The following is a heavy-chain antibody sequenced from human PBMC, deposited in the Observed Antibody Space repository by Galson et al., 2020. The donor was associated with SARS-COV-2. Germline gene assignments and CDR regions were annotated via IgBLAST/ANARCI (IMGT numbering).Heavy chain of an antibody. Sequence: SETLSLTCTVSGDYIGSYYWNWTPQPPGKGLEWIGYIYYSGSTNYNPSLKSRVTMSVDTSKNQFSLKMNSVTAADTATYYCARDWWGSAAPLVYSYYGMVVWGPGTTVTVSS. CDR2: IYYSGST. CDR1: GDYIGSYY. CDR3: ARDWWGSAAPLVYSYYGMVV. D-gene: IGHD2-15*01. V-gene: IGHV4-59*01. J-gene: IGHJ6*02.